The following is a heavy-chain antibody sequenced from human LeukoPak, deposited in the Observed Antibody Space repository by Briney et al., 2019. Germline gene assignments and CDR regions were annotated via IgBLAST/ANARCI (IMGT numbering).Heavy chain of an antibody. V-gene: IGHV3-21*05. Sequence: PGGSLRLSCAASGFTFSSYSMNWVRQAPGKGLEWVSYISSSSSYIYYADSVKGRFTISRDNAKNSLYLQMNSLRAEDTAVYYCARAAFGVVISYYYYMDVWGKGTTVTVSS. CDR3: ARAAFGVVISYYYYMDV. J-gene: IGHJ6*03. CDR2: ISSSSSYI. CDR1: GFTFSSYS. D-gene: IGHD3-3*01.